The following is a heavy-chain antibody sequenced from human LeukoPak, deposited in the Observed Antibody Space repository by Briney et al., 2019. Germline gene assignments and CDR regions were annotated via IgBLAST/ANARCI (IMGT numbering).Heavy chain of an antibody. Sequence: PGGSLRLSCAASGFTFSSYAMNWVRQAPGKGLEWVAVISYNGSNKYYADSVKGRFTISRDNSKNTLYLQMNSLRAEDTAGYYCARGWELLDYWGEGTLVTVSS. CDR1: GFTFSSYA. CDR3: ARGWELLDY. D-gene: IGHD1-26*01. CDR2: ISYNGSNK. V-gene: IGHV3-30-3*01. J-gene: IGHJ4*02.